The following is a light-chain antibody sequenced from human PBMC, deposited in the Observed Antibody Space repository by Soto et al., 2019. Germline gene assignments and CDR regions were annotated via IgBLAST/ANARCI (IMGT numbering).Light chain of an antibody. CDR1: QSITNY. V-gene: IGKV1-39*01. CDR3: QQSSSNPWT. CDR2: AAS. Sequence: DVQMTQSPSSLSASVGDSVTITCRAGQSITNYLNWYQQKPGKAPNLLIYAASSLQSGVPSRFSGSGSGTDFTLTISSLQPEDFATYYCQQSSSNPWTFGQGTKVEIK. J-gene: IGKJ1*01.